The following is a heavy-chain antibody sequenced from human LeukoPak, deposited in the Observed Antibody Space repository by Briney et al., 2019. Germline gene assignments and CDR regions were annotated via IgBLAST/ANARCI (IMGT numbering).Heavy chain of an antibody. V-gene: IGHV3-48*04. Sequence: QSGGSLRLSCGGSGFTFSTYNMHWVRQAPGKGLEWVSYISSSSDKIYYADSVKGRFTISRDSAKNSLYLQMNSLGAEDTALYYCARGRPPQFDCWGQGTLVTVSS. CDR2: ISSSSDKI. J-gene: IGHJ4*02. CDR3: ARGRPPQFDC. CDR1: GFTFSTYN.